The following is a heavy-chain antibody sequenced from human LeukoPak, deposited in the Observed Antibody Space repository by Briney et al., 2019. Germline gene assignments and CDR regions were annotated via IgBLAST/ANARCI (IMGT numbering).Heavy chain of an antibody. J-gene: IGHJ2*01. V-gene: IGHV3-30-3*01. CDR3: VRDNWNFPEWFFDL. Sequence: QPGGSLRLSCAASGFTFSSYAMHWVRQAPGKGLEWVAVISYDGSNKYYADSVKGRFTISRDNSKNTLYLQMNGLRDEDTAVYFCVRDNWNFPEWFFDLWGRGTLVTVSS. CDR1: GFTFSSYA. CDR2: ISYDGSNK. D-gene: IGHD1-7*01.